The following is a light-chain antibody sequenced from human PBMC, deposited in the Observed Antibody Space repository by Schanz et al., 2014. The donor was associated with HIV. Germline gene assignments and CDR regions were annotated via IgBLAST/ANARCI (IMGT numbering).Light chain of an antibody. Sequence: VLTQSPGTLSLSPGERATLSCRASQSVSTTYLAWYQHKPGQAPRLLIYGASTRVTGIPARFSGSGSGTEFTLTISSLQSEDFAVYYCQQYNEWPGTFGQGTKLDVK. V-gene: IGKV3-15*01. J-gene: IGKJ2*01. CDR1: QSVSTTY. CDR3: QQYNEWPGT. CDR2: GAS.